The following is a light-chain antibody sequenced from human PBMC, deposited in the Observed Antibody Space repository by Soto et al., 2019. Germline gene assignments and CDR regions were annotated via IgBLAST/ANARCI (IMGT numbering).Light chain of an antibody. CDR2: GAS. CDR1: QSVRSN. Sequence: EIVLTQSPATLSVSPGERATLSCRASQSVRSNLAWYQQNPGQGPRLLIFGASTRATDIPARFSGSGSGTEFTLTISSLQSEDFAVYYCQQYIHWPPLTFGGGTKVEIK. CDR3: QQYIHWPPLT. V-gene: IGKV3-15*01. J-gene: IGKJ4*01.